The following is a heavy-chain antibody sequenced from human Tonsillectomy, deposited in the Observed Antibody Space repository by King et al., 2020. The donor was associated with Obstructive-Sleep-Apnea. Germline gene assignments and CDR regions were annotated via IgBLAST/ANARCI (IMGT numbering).Heavy chain of an antibody. Sequence: VQLVESGGVVVQSGGSLRLSCAASGFTFDDYAMHWVRQAPGKGLEWVSLISWDGGSTYYGDSVKGRFTISRDNSKNSLYLQMNSLRAEDTALYYCAKGGIYGGWKLLEYWGQGTLVTVSS. V-gene: IGHV3-43D*03. CDR1: GFTFDDYA. CDR3: AKGGIYGGWKLLEY. CDR2: ISWDGGST. J-gene: IGHJ4*02. D-gene: IGHD3-16*01.